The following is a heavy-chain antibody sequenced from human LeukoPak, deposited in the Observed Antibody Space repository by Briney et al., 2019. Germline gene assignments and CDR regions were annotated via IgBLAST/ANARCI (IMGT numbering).Heavy chain of an antibody. Sequence: GGSLRLSCAASGFTFSSYWMSWVRQTPGKGLEWVANIKKDGSEKYYVDSVKGRFTISRDNAKTSLYLQMNSLRAEDTAVYYCARDLSGVTGYTYGRGIDYWGQGTLVTVSS. V-gene: IGHV3-7*01. CDR3: ARDLSGVTGYTYGRGIDY. CDR1: GFTFSSYW. CDR2: IKKDGSEK. J-gene: IGHJ4*02. D-gene: IGHD5-18*01.